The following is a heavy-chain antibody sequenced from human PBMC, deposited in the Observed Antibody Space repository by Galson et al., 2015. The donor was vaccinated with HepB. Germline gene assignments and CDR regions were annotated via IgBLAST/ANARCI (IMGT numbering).Heavy chain of an antibody. Sequence: SLRLSCAAPRFTFSNYVMNWVRQAPGKGLEWVSSISGSGGSTYYAGSVKGRFTISRDNSKNTLYLQMNSLRAEDTAVYYCAKNSGSSWFVPYHFDSWGQGTLVTVSS. J-gene: IGHJ4*02. D-gene: IGHD6-13*01. CDR2: ISGSGGST. CDR3: AKNSGSSWFVPYHFDS. V-gene: IGHV3-23*01. CDR1: RFTFSNYV.